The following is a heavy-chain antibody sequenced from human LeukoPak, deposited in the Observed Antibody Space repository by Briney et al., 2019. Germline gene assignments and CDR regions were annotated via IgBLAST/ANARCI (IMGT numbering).Heavy chain of an antibody. CDR2: INSDATST. CDR3: VRGSPGYSSSWHAY. J-gene: IGHJ4*02. D-gene: IGHD6-13*01. Sequence: GGSLRLSCAASGFMLSSTWMHWVRQAPGKGLVWVSRINSDATSTSYADSVRGRFTISRDDAKNTMYLQMNSLRAEDTAMYFCVRGSPGYSSSWHAYWGQGTLVTVSS. V-gene: IGHV3-74*01. CDR1: GFMLSSTW.